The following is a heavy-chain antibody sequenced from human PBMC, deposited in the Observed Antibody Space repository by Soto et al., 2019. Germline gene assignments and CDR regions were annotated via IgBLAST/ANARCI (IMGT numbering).Heavy chain of an antibody. CDR3: ARNRVGKPVRGASPKDYYYYYMDV. J-gene: IGHJ6*03. Sequence: GGSLRLSCAASGFTVSSNYMSWVRQAPGKGLEWVSVIYSGGSTYYADSVKGRFTISRHNSKNTLYLQMNSLRAEDTAVYYCARNRVGKPVRGASPKDYYYYYMDVWGKGTTVTVSS. V-gene: IGHV3-53*04. CDR1: GFTVSSNY. CDR2: IYSGGST. D-gene: IGHD3-10*01.